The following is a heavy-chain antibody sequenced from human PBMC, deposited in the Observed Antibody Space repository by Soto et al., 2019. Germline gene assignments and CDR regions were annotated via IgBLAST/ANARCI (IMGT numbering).Heavy chain of an antibody. Sequence: PGGSLRLSCVASGFTFSTYAMSWVRQAPGKGLEWVSAISGSGDNTYSAGSVRGRFTISRDNSINTLYLQMNNLGNEDTAVYYCAHPRGYGVFDAYDIWGQGTMVTVS. CDR1: GFTFSTYA. J-gene: IGHJ3*02. V-gene: IGHV3-23*01. CDR3: AHPRGYGVFDAYDI. D-gene: IGHD4-17*01. CDR2: ISGSGDNT.